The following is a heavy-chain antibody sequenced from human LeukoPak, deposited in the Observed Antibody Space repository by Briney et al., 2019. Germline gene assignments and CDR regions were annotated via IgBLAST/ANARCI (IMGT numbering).Heavy chain of an antibody. CDR3: ARTYYYGSGSHWYFDL. CDR2: IYYSGST. V-gene: IGHV4-39*01. CDR1: GFTFSSYW. D-gene: IGHD3-10*01. J-gene: IGHJ2*01. Sequence: PGGSLRLSCAASGFTFSSYWMSWVRQPPGKGLEWIGSIYYSGSTYYNPSLKSRVTISVDTSKNQFSLKLSSVTAADTAVYYCARTYYYGSGSHWYFDLWGRGTLVTVSS.